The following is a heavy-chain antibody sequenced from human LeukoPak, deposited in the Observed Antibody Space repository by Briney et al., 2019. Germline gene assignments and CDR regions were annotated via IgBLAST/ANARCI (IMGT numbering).Heavy chain of an antibody. CDR1: GYTFTGYY. D-gene: IGHD1-26*01. V-gene: IGHV1-2*02. Sequence: ASVKVSCKASGYTFTGYYMHWVRQAPGQGLEWMGWINPNSGGTNYAQKFQGRVAMTRDTSISTVYMELSRLRSDDTAVYYCARGGKVGYTGEYFFDNWGQGTLVTVSS. J-gene: IGHJ4*02. CDR3: ARGGKVGYTGEYFFDN. CDR2: INPNSGGT.